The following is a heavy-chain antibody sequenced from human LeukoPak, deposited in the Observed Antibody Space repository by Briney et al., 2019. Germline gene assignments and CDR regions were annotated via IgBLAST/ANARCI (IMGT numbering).Heavy chain of an antibody. V-gene: IGHV3-7*01. CDR1: GFTFSSYW. CDR3: ARGGGIIRFGGQDV. J-gene: IGHJ6*02. CDR2: MNRDGSEK. D-gene: IGHD3-16*01. Sequence: GGSLRLSCAASGFTFSSYWMSWVRQAPGKGLEWVAHMNRDGSEKNYVDSIKGRFTISRDNAANSLYLQMNSLRVEDTAVYYCARGGGIIRFGGQDVWGQGTTVIVS.